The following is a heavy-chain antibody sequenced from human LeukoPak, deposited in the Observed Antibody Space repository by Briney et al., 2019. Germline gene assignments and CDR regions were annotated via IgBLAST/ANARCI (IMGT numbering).Heavy chain of an antibody. CDR3: ARVWEYCSGGSCSLYGMDV. J-gene: IGHJ6*02. D-gene: IGHD2-15*01. V-gene: IGHV3-20*04. CDR1: GFTFDDYG. CDR2: INWNGGST. Sequence: GGSLRLSCAASGFTFDDYGMSWVRQAPGKGLEWVSGINWNGGSTGYADSVKGRFTISRDNAENSLYLQMNSLRAEDTALYYCARVWEYCSGGSCSLYGMDVWGQGTTVTVSS.